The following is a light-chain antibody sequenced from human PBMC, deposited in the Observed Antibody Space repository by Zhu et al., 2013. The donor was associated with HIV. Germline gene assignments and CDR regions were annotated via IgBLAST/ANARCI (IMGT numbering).Light chain of an antibody. CDR3: QQYHNWPPLT. CDR1: QGINKW. CDR2: EAS. V-gene: IGKV1-5*03. J-gene: IGKJ4*01. Sequence: DIQVTQSPPTLSASVGDSVSITCRSTQGINKWLAWYQHKPGRAPTLLIYEASKLQDDVPSRFSGSGSGTEFTLTISSLQSEDFAVYYCQQYHNWPPLTFGGGTTVES.